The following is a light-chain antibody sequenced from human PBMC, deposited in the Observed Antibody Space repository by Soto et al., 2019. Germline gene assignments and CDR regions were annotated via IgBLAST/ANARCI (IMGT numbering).Light chain of an antibody. J-gene: IGKJ1*01. CDR2: DAS. CDR3: EQYNSYSWT. Sequence: DIQMTQSPSTLSASVGARVTITCRASQSISSWLAWYQQKPGKAPKLLIYDASSLEGGVPSRLSGSRSGTEFTLTIRSLQPDAFATYDCEQYNSYSWTFGQGTEVVIK. CDR1: QSISSW. V-gene: IGKV1-5*01.